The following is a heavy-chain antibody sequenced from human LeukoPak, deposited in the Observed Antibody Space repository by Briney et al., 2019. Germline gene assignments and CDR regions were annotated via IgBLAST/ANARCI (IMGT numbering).Heavy chain of an antibody. CDR1: GFPFSSYA. D-gene: IGHD1-26*01. V-gene: IGHV3-74*01. CDR2: VHGDGNNI. Sequence: GGSLRLSCAASGFPFSSYAMYWVRQAPGKGLLWVSRVHGDGNNIGYADSVKGRFTIFRDNAKNTLYLQMNSLRPDDTAVYYCARARVGDPTDYWGQGTLVTVSS. CDR3: ARARVGDPTDY. J-gene: IGHJ4*02.